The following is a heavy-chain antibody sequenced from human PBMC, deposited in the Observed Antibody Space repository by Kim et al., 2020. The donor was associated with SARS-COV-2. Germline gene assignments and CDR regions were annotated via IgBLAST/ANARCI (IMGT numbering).Heavy chain of an antibody. Sequence: LKSRVTISVDTSKTQFSLKLSSVTAADTAVYYCAGLLLWFGELSHAWFDPWGQGTLVTVSS. V-gene: IGHV4-39*01. D-gene: IGHD3-10*01. J-gene: IGHJ5*02. CDR3: AGLLLWFGELSHAWFDP.